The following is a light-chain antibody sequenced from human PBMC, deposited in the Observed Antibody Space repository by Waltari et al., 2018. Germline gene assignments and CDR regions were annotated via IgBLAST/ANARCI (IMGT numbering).Light chain of an antibody. V-gene: IGLV2-14*03. CDR1: SSDVGDFNY. CDR3: TSYTSSFVL. Sequence: QSALTQPASVSGSPGQSISISCTGTSSDVGDFNYVAWYQHPPGKAPQVVIWHDSTRPSGVSNRFSGSKSGNTASLTISGLQAEDEANYYCTSYTSSFVLFGGGTKVTVL. CDR2: HDS. J-gene: IGLJ2*01.